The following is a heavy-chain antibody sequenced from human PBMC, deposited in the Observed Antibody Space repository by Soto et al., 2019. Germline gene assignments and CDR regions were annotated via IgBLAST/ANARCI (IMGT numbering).Heavy chain of an antibody. CDR3: ASXFQLIPQSSSSIVYYYGMDV. CDR1: GGTFSSYA. V-gene: IGHV1-69*01. CDR2: IIPIFGTA. J-gene: IGHJ6*02. D-gene: IGHD6-6*01. Sequence: AAVKVSCKASGGTFSSYAISWVRQAPGQGLEWMGGIIPIFGTANYAQKFQGRVTITADESTSTAYMELSSLRSEDTAVYYCASXFQLIPQSSSSIVYYYGMDVWGQGTTVTVSS.